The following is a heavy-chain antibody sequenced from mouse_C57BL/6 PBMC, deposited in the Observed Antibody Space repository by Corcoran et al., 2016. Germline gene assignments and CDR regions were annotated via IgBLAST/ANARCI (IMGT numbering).Heavy chain of an antibody. CDR3: ARGESYFDY. V-gene: IGHV9-3*01. J-gene: IGHJ2*01. CDR1: GYTFTTYG. Sequence: QIQFVQSGPELKKPGETVKISCKASGYTFTTYGMSWVKQAPGKGLKWMGWINTYSGVPTYADDFKGRFAFSLETSASTAYLQINNLKNEDTATYVCARGESYFDYWGQGTTLTVSS. CDR2: INTYSGVP.